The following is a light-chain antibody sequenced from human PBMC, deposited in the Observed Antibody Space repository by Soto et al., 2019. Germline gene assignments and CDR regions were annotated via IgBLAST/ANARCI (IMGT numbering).Light chain of an antibody. CDR2: GAS. CDR1: QSVSSH. J-gene: IGKJ3*01. Sequence: EIVMTQSPAILSVSPEGRATLSCRASQSVSSHLAWCQQKPCQAPRLLIYGASTRATGIPARFSGSGPGTEISLTIRSLQSQDFEGYYCQQYNNWPQFTFGPVTKVDIK. V-gene: IGKV3-15*01. CDR3: QQYNNWPQFT.